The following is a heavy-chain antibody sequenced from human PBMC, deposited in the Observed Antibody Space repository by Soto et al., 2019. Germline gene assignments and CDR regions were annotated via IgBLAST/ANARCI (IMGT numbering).Heavy chain of an antibody. CDR2: ISSSSSYI. D-gene: IGHD1-1*01. CDR1: GFTFSSYS. J-gene: IGHJ3*02. CDR3: ARDGKSEWAFDI. V-gene: IGHV3-21*01. Sequence: SLRLSCAASGFTFSSYSMNWVRQAPGKGLEWVSSISSSSSYIYYADSVKGRFTISRDNAKNSLYLQMNSLRAEDTAVYYCARDGKSEWAFDIWGQGTMVTVSS.